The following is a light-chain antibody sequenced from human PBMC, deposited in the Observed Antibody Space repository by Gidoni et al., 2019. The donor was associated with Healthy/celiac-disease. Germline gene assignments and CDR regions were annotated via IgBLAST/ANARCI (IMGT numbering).Light chain of an antibody. Sequence: QSVLPQPPSVSGAPGQRVTISCTGSSSNIGAGYDVHWYQQLPGTAPKLLIYGNGNRPSGVPDRFSGSKSGTSASLAITGLQAEDEADYYCQSYDSSLSAWVFGGGTKLTV. CDR1: SSNIGAGYD. CDR3: QSYDSSLSAWV. CDR2: GNG. J-gene: IGLJ3*02. V-gene: IGLV1-40*01.